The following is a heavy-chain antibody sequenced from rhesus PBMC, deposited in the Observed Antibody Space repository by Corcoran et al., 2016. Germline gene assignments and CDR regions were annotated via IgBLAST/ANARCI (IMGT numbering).Heavy chain of an antibody. Sequence: QVQLQESGPGLVKPSETLSLTWPVPGGSISRNYWCWIRHPPGTGLEWIGYLYGGSGSPCYNPSLKSRVTISTDTSKNQFSLKLISVTAADTAVYYCASRSIAAGLGFDYWGQGVLVTVSS. CDR2: LYGGSGSP. CDR3: ASRSIAAGLGFDY. J-gene: IGHJ4*01. D-gene: IGHD6-13*01. CDR1: GGSISRNY. V-gene: IGHV4-165*01.